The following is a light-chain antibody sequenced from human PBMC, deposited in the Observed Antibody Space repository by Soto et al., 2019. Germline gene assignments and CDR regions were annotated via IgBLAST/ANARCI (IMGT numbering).Light chain of an antibody. V-gene: IGKV1-33*01. CDR2: DEX. J-gene: IGKJ5*01. CDR1: LDVSAY. Sequence: IHMTQSPSSLSASFGDRVTMAXQASLDVSAYLNWYQQKTAXXTKLXXXDEXNLETGVPSRFSGSGSGTDFTFTISSLQPEDIATYYCQQCDNLPTRTFGQGTRLEIK. CDR3: QQCDNLPTRT.